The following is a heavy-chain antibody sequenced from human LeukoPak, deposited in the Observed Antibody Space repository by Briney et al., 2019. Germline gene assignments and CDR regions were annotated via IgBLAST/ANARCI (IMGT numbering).Heavy chain of an antibody. V-gene: IGHV3-53*01. J-gene: IGHJ4*02. CDR1: GFTVSSNY. CDR2: IYSGGST. CDR3: ARWACSSNSCYNDY. Sequence: PGGSLRLSCAASGFTVSSNYMSWVRQAPGKGLEWVSVIYSGGSTYYADSVKGRFTISRDNSKNTLYLQMNCLRAEDTAVYYCARWACSSNSCYNDYWGQGTLVTVSS. D-gene: IGHD2-2*02.